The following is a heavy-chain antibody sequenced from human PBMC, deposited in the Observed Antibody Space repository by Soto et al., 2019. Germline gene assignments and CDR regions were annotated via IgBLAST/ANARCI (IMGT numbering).Heavy chain of an antibody. Sequence: ASVKVSCKASGYTFTGYYMHWVRQAPGQGLEWMGWINPNSGGTNYAQKFQGWVTMTRDTSISTAYMELSRLRSDDTAVYYCARDLVVVAAQSTTLGYWGQGTLVTVSS. CDR1: GYTFTGYY. V-gene: IGHV1-2*04. CDR3: ARDLVVVAAQSTTLGY. CDR2: INPNSGGT. D-gene: IGHD2-15*01. J-gene: IGHJ4*02.